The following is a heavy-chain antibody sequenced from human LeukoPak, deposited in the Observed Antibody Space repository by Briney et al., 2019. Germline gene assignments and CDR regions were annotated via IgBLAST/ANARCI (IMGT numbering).Heavy chain of an antibody. CDR1: GFTFDDYA. J-gene: IGHJ4*02. CDR2: ISWNSGSI. D-gene: IGHD6-19*01. Sequence: GGSLRLSCAASGFTFDDYAMHWVRQAPGKGLEWVSGISWNSGSIGYADSVKGRFTISRDNAKNSLYLQMNSLRAEDTALYYCAKKAVADDYFDYWGQGTLVTASS. V-gene: IGHV3-9*01. CDR3: AKKAVADDYFDY.